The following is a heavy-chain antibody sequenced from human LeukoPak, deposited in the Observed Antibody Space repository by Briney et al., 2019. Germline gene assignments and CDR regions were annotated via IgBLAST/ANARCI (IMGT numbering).Heavy chain of an antibody. J-gene: IGHJ6*02. V-gene: IGHV1-69*02. Sequence: SVKVSCKASGGTFSSYTISWVRQAPGQGLEWMGRVIPILNITDYAQNFQGRVTLTADKSTSTAYMELSTLRSEDTAVYYCAKDGVVVVATSVYYYYYGMDVWGQGTTVTVSS. CDR1: GGTFSSYT. D-gene: IGHD2-2*01. CDR3: AKDGVVVVATSVYYYYYGMDV. CDR2: VIPILNIT.